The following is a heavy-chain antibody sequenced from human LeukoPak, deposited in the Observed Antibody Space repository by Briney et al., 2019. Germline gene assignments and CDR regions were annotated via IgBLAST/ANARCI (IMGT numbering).Heavy chain of an antibody. CDR1: GGSISSSSYY. D-gene: IGHD3-22*01. Sequence: ETLSLTCTVSGGSISSSSYYWGWVRQAPGKGLEWVSSISSSSSYIYYADSVKGRFTISRDNAKNSLYLQMNSLRAEDTAVYYCASGDSSGYYHVNGMDVWGQGTTVTVSS. V-gene: IGHV3-21*01. CDR3: ASGDSSGYYHVNGMDV. CDR2: ISSSSSYI. J-gene: IGHJ6*02.